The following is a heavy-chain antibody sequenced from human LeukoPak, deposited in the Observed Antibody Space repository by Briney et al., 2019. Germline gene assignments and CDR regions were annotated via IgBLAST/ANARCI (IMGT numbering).Heavy chain of an antibody. V-gene: IGHV3-23*01. CDR2: ITASGDNT. J-gene: IGHJ4*02. D-gene: IGHD5-18*01. CDR3: GKRNGYHFDS. Sequence: PGGSLRLSCEAYAFPCATYAMTWVRQAPGKGLEWVSLITASGDNTYYPDSMKGRFSISRDKSKNTVYLQISYQRADDTAVYYCGKRNGYHFDSWGQGTLVTVSS. CDR1: AFPCATYA.